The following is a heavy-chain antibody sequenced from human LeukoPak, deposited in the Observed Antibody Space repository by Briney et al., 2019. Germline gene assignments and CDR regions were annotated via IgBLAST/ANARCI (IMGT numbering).Heavy chain of an antibody. CDR2: IYYSGSA. CDR3: ARLIPPTWWSVAGSRGQHDY. V-gene: IGHV4-39*01. D-gene: IGHD6-19*01. Sequence: KPSETLSLTCTVSGVSISSGSYYWGWIRQPPGKGLEWIGSIYYSGSAYYNPSLRSRVNISMDTSKKQFSLKVVSLTAADTALYYCARLIPPTWWSVAGSRGQHDYWGQGTLVTVSS. J-gene: IGHJ4*02. CDR1: GVSISSGSYY.